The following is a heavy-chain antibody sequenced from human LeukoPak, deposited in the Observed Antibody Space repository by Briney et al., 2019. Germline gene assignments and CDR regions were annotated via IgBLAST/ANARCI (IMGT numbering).Heavy chain of an antibody. CDR3: AKDRDPTFGGVIASNWFDP. CDR2: ISGSGGST. D-gene: IGHD3-16*01. J-gene: IGHJ5*02. Sequence: GGSLRLSCAASGFTFSSYAMSWVRQAPGKGLEWVSAISGSGGSTYYADSAKGRFTISRDNSKNTLNLQMNSLRAEDTAVYYCAKDRDPTFGGVIASNWFDPWGQGTLVTVSS. V-gene: IGHV3-23*01. CDR1: GFTFSSYA.